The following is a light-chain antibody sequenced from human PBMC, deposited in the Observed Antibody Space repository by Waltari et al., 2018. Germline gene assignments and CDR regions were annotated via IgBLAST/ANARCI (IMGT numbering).Light chain of an antibody. CDR1: SSDVGGYNY. V-gene: IGLV2-14*01. Sequence: QSALTQPASVSGSPGPSITISCTGTSSDVGGYNYVSWYQQHPGKAPKLMIYEVSTRPSGVSNRFSGSKSGNTASLTISGLQAEDEADYYCSSYTSSSTWVFGGGTKLTVL. CDR2: EVS. J-gene: IGLJ3*02. CDR3: SSYTSSSTWV.